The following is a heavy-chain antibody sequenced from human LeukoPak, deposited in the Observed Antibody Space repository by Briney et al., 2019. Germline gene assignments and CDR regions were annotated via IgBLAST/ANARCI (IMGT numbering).Heavy chain of an antibody. J-gene: IGHJ6*03. V-gene: IGHV3-20*04. CDR2: LDWNGYST. Sequence: PGGSLRLSCAASGFTFDEYGMSWVRQAPGKGLEWVSGLDWNGYSTTYADSVRGRFTISRDNAKNSLFLQMNSLRAEDTALYYCARMPEVDTAMVTAYHYYCMDVWGKGTTVTVSS. CDR3: ARMPEVDTAMVTAYHYYCMDV. CDR1: GFTFDEYG. D-gene: IGHD5-18*01.